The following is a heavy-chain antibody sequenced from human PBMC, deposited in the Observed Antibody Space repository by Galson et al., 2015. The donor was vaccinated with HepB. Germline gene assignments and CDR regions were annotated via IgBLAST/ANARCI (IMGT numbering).Heavy chain of an antibody. CDR2: ILYDGSNQ. CDR3: ARDYSSSMYYYYYMDV. D-gene: IGHD6-6*01. CDR1: GFIFSSYA. V-gene: IGHV3-30-3*01. J-gene: IGHJ6*03. Sequence: SLRLSCAVSGFIFSSYAMHWVRQAPGKGLEWVGVILYDGSNQYYADSVKGRFTISRDNSKNTLYLQMNSLRPEDTAVYYCARDYSSSMYYYYYMDVWGKGTTVTVSS.